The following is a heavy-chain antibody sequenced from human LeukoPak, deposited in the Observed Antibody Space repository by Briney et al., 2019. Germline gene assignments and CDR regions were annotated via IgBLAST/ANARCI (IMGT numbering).Heavy chain of an antibody. CDR1: GFTFSSYS. D-gene: IGHD3-3*01. CDR2: IAYDGSRK. J-gene: IGHJ5*02. V-gene: IGHV3-30*03. CDR3: TRYDSSRFDP. Sequence: PGGSLRLSCAASGFTFSSYSMNWVRQAPGKGLEWVTGIAYDGSRKHYADSVKGRFTISRDNSRNTMDLQMNSLRVEDTALYHCTRYDSSRFDPWGPGTLVIVSS.